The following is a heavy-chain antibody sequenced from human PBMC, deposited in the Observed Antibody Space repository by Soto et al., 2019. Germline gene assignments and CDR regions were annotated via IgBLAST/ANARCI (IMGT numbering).Heavy chain of an antibody. J-gene: IGHJ4*02. D-gene: IGHD6-13*01. CDR1: GFTFSSYG. CDR2: ISYDGSNK. CDR3: AKDGVAAADTYYFDY. V-gene: IGHV3-30*18. Sequence: GGSLRLSCAASGFTFSSYGMHWVRQAPGKGLEWVAVISYDGSNKYYADSLKGRFTISRDNSKNTLYLQMNSLRVEDTAVYYCAKDGVAAADTYYFDYWGQGTQVTVSS.